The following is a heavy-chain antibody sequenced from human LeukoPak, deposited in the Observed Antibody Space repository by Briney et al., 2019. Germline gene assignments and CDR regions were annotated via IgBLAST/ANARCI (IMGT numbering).Heavy chain of an antibody. D-gene: IGHD3-10*01. V-gene: IGHV3-30*04. J-gene: IGHJ4*02. CDR2: ISYDGSNK. CDR3: ATRGSFDY. CDR1: GFTFSSYA. Sequence: GGSLRLSCAASGFTFSSYAMHWVRQAPGKGLEWVAAISYDGSNKYYADSVKGRFTISRDNSKNTVYLQMNSLRAEDTAMYYCATRGSFDYWGQGNLVTVSS.